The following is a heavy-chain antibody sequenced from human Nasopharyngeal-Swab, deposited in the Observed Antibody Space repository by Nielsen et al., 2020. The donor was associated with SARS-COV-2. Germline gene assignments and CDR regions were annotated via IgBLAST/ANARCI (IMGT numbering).Heavy chain of an antibody. Sequence: SLKISCAASGFTFDDYGMHWVRQAPGKGLEWVSGISWDGLTIGYAASVKGRFTISRDNAKNSLYLQMNSLRVEDMAFYYCAKATNARYDFWSGSFDYWGQGTLVTVSS. CDR1: GFTFDDYG. CDR3: AKATNARYDFWSGSFDY. V-gene: IGHV3-9*03. CDR2: ISWDGLTI. D-gene: IGHD3-3*01. J-gene: IGHJ4*02.